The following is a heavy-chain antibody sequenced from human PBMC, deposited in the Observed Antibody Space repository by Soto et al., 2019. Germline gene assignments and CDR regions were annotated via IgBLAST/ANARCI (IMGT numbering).Heavy chain of an antibody. V-gene: IGHV4-34*01. CDR3: ASSHLAPGQLVQYFAFDI. D-gene: IGHD6-6*01. Sequence: SETLSLTCAVYGGSFSGYYWSWIRQPPGKGLEWIGEINHSGSTNYNPSLKSRVTISVDTSKNQFSLKLSSVTAADTAVYYCASSHLAPGQLVQYFAFDIWGQGTMVTVSS. CDR1: GGSFSGYY. CDR2: INHSGST. J-gene: IGHJ3*02.